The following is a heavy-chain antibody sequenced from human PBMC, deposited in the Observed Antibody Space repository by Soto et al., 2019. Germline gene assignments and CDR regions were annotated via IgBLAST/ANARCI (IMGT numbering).Heavy chain of an antibody. V-gene: IGHV4-59*08. CDR3: ARGHYDFWSGYFATIDY. Sequence: PSETLSLTWTVSGGYISNYYWSWIRQPPGKGLEWIGYIHYSGNTKYNPSLKSRVTISADTSKDQFSLKLTSVTAADTAVYYCARGHYDFWSGYFATIDYWSQGTLVTVSS. CDR2: IHYSGNT. J-gene: IGHJ4*02. D-gene: IGHD3-3*01. CDR1: GGYISNYY.